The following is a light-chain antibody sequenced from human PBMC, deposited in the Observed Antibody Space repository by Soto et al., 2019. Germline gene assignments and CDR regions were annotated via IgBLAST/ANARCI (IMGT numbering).Light chain of an antibody. J-gene: IGKJ5*01. V-gene: IGKV3-15*01. Sequence: EIVMTQSPATLSVSPGERATLSCRASQSVSSNLAWYQQKPGQAPRLLIYGASTRATGIPARFSGSGSGTDFTHTLSSLQSEDFAVYYCQQYNNWPPITFGQGTRLEIK. CDR3: QQYNNWPPIT. CDR2: GAS. CDR1: QSVSSN.